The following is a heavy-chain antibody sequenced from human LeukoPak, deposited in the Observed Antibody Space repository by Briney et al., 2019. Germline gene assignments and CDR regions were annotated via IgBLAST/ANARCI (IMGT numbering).Heavy chain of an antibody. CDR3: AIRRDAFDI. J-gene: IGHJ3*02. Sequence: PGGSLRLSCGVSGFTLNNYAMNWVRQAPGKGLEWVSAISGSGGSTYYADSVEGRFTISRDNSKNTLYLQMNSLRAEDTAVYYCAIRRDAFDIWGQGTMVTVSS. CDR1: GFTLNNYA. CDR2: ISGSGGST. V-gene: IGHV3-23*01.